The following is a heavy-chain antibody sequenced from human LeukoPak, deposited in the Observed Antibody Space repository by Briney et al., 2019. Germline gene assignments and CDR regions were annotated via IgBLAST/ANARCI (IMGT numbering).Heavy chain of an antibody. Sequence: GRSLRLSGAASGFTFSSYGMHWVRQAPGKWLEWVAVISYYGSNKYYADSVKGRFTIYRDNSKNTLYLKMDSLRAEDRAVYYCARGAGNIIDWGQGTLVTVSS. CDR2: ISYYGSNK. CDR1: GFTFSSYG. J-gene: IGHJ4*02. D-gene: IGHD2/OR15-2a*01. V-gene: IGHV3-30*03. CDR3: ARGAGNIID.